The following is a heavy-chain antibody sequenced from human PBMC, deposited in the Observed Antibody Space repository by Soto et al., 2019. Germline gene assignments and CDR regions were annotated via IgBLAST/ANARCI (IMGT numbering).Heavy chain of an antibody. D-gene: IGHD5-18*01. V-gene: IGHV1-69*02. CDR3: ARAPPRDTYGPD. J-gene: IGHJ4*02. Sequence: SVKVSCKASGGTFSSYTISWVRQAPGQGLEWMGRIIPILGIANYAQKFQGRVTITADTSTSTVYMELSSLRSEDTAVYYCARAPPRDTYGPDWGQGTLVTVSS. CDR2: IIPILGIA. CDR1: GGTFSSYT.